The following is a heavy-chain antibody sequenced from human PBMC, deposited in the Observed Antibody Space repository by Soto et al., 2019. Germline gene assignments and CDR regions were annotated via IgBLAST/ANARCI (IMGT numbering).Heavy chain of an antibody. J-gene: IGHJ6*02. CDR2: ISGSGGST. CDR1: GFTFSSYA. D-gene: IGHD5-12*01. V-gene: IGHV3-23*01. CDR3: AKEIEMATLYYYGMDV. Sequence: GVSLRLSCAASGFTFSSYAMSWVRQAPGKGLEWVSAISGSGGSTYYADSVKGRFTISRDNSKNTLYLQMNSLRAEDTAVYYCAKEIEMATLYYYGMDVWGQGTTVTVSS.